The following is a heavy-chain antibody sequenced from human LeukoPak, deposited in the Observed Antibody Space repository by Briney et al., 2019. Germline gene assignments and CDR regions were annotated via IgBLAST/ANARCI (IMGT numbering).Heavy chain of an antibody. CDR1: GFTFSSYS. Sequence: GGSLRLSCAASGFTFSSYSMNWVRQAPGKGLEWVSSISSSSTYIYYADLLKGRFTISRDNAKNSLSLQMNSLRAEDTAVYYCARDTHCSSTSCYNAFDIWGQGTMVTVSS. CDR2: ISSSSTYI. CDR3: ARDTHCSSTSCYNAFDI. V-gene: IGHV3-21*01. J-gene: IGHJ3*02. D-gene: IGHD2-2*02.